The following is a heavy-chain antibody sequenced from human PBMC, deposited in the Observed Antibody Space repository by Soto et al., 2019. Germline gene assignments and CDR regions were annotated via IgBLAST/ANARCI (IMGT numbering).Heavy chain of an antibody. V-gene: IGHV4-30-4*01. CDR1: GDSISSVDYF. D-gene: IGHD2-15*01. J-gene: IGHJ5*01. CDR3: ARGRYCLTGRCFPNWFDS. CDR2: IYKSATT. Sequence: QVQLVESGPGLVKPSQTLSLTCSVSGDSISSVDYFWAWIRQPPGQALEYIGYIYKSATTYYNPSFESRVAISLDMSKSQFSLNVTSVTAADTAVYFCARGRYCLTGRCFPNWFDSWGQGTLVTVSS.